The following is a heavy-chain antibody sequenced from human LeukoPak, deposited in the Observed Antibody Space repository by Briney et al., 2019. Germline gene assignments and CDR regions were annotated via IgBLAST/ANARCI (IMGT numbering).Heavy chain of an antibody. Sequence: GGSLRLSCAASELMFGSYAMSWVRQAPGKGLEWVSGISDDSGSTYYADSVRGRFTISRDNSKNTLYLQMNSLRVEDTAIYYCAKDQYSSGWYFDYWGQGTLVTVSS. V-gene: IGHV3-23*01. J-gene: IGHJ4*02. D-gene: IGHD6-19*01. CDR2: ISDDSGST. CDR3: AKDQYSSGWYFDY. CDR1: ELMFGSYA.